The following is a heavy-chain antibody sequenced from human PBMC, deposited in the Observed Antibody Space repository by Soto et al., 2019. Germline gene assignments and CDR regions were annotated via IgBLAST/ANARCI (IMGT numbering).Heavy chain of an antibody. D-gene: IGHD3-10*01. V-gene: IGHV3-33*01. CDR3: ARDSAYGSETYYIHVFDF. J-gene: IGHJ4*02. CDR1: GFSFNTYD. CDR2: IWYDGSEK. Sequence: QVQLVESGGGVVQPGRSLRLSCAASGFSFNTYDMHWVRQAPGKGLEWVAIIWYDGSEKYYADSVTVRCTIFRGNSKDTVDLQMNSLRPEDTAVYYCARDSAYGSETYYIHVFDFWGQGTLVTVSS.